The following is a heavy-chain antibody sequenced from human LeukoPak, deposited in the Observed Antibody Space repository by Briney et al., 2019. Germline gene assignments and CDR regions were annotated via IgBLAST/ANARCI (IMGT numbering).Heavy chain of an antibody. CDR3: AKVSGDYYDSSGYYLEAFDI. J-gene: IGHJ3*02. CDR1: GFTFSSYA. CDR2: ISGSGGST. Sequence: PGGSLRLSCAASGFTFSSYAMSWVRQAPGKGLEWVSAISGSGGSTYYADSVKGRFTIPRDNSKNTLYLQMNSLRAEDTAVYYCAKVSGDYYDSSGYYLEAFDIWGQGTMVTVSS. D-gene: IGHD3-22*01. V-gene: IGHV3-23*01.